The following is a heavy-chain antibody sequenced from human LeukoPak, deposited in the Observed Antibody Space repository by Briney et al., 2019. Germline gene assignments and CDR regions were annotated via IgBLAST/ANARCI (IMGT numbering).Heavy chain of an antibody. D-gene: IGHD4-17*01. CDR1: GGSISSYY. V-gene: IGHV4-59*01. CDR3: ARGGYGDYPSWFDP. CDR2: IYYSGST. Sequence: SETLSLTCTVSGGSISSYYWSWIRQPPGKGLEWIGYIYYSGSTNYNPSLKSRVTISVDTSKNQFSLKLSSVTAADTAVYYCARGGYGDYPSWFDPWGQGTLVAVSS. J-gene: IGHJ5*02.